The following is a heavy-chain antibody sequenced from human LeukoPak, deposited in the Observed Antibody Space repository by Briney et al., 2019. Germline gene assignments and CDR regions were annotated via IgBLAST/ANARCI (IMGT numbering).Heavy chain of an antibody. CDR2: IKQDGSEK. CDR1: GFTFSSYW. Sequence: GGSLRLSCAASGFTFSSYWMSWVRQAPGKGLEWVANIKQDGSEKYYADSVKGRFTISRDNAKNSLYLQMNSLRAEDTAVYYCARDGIAVAGYFDYWGQGTLVTVSS. V-gene: IGHV3-7*01. D-gene: IGHD6-19*01. J-gene: IGHJ4*02. CDR3: ARDGIAVAGYFDY.